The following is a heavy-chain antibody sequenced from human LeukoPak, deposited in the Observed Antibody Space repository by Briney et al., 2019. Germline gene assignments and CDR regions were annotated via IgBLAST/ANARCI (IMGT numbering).Heavy chain of an antibody. CDR2: FEPEDGET. CDR1: VTTLTDLS. J-gene: IGHJ3*01. Sequence: APVKVSCKVSVTTLTDLSVTWVREAPGKGLEWMGGFEPEDGETLYAQKFQGRVTMTEDTSTDTAYMELSSLRSEDTAIYFCAKLRGGITCCEAFDVCGQGTVVIVSS. CDR3: AKLRGGITCCEAFDV. D-gene: IGHD3-10*01. V-gene: IGHV1-24*01.